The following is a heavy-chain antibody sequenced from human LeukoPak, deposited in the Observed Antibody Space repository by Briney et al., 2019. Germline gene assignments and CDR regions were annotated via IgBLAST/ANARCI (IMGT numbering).Heavy chain of an antibody. D-gene: IGHD4-17*01. J-gene: IGHJ6*03. CDR1: GFTFSSYG. CDR2: ISYDGSNK. Sequence: GGSLRLSCAASGFTFSSYGMHWVRQAPGKGLEWVAVISYDGSNKYYADSVKGRFTISRDNSKNTLYLQMNSLRAEDTAVYYCAKRSNDYGDYMDVWGQGTAVTVSS. CDR3: AKRSNDYGDYMDV. V-gene: IGHV3-30*18.